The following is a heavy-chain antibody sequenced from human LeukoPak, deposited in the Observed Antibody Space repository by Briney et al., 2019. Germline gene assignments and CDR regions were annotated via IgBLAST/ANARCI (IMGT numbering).Heavy chain of an antibody. CDR1: GFRFSSCG. V-gene: IGHV3-33*06. Sequence: PGRSLSLSCAASGFRFSSCGMHWVRQAPGKGLEWVAVIWSDGSTKYYADSVKGRFTISRDNSRNTLYMQMNSLRAEDTAVYYCAKTRAMDSSGYYFDYWGRGILVTVSS. CDR3: AKTRAMDSSGYYFDY. CDR2: IWSDGSTK. J-gene: IGHJ4*02. D-gene: IGHD3-22*01.